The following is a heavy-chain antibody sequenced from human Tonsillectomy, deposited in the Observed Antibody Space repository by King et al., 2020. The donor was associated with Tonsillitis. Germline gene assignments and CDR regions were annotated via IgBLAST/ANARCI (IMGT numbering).Heavy chain of an antibody. CDR3: ARGVTMVRGAAASNDY. D-gene: IGHD3-10*01. J-gene: IGHJ4*02. Sequence: VQLVESGAEVKKPGASVKVSCKASGYTFTSYDINWVRQATGQGLEWMGWMNPNSGNTGYAQKFQGRVTMTRNTSISTAYMELSSLRSEDTAVYYCARGVTMVRGAAASNDYWGQGTLVTVSS. V-gene: IGHV1-8*01. CDR1: GYTFTSYD. CDR2: MNPNSGNT.